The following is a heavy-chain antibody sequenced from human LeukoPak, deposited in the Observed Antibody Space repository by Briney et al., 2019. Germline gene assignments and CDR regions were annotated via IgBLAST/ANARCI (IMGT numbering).Heavy chain of an antibody. D-gene: IGHD2-2*01. V-gene: IGHV3-21*01. CDR1: GFTFSSYS. CDR3: ARACCSTSCYFGF. J-gene: IGHJ4*02. Sequence: PGGSLRLSCAASGFTFSSYSMNWVRQAPGKGLEWVSSISSSSSYIYYADSVKGRFTISRDNAKNSLYLQMNSLRADDTAVYYCARACCSTSCYFGFWGQGNLVTVSS. CDR2: ISSSSSYI.